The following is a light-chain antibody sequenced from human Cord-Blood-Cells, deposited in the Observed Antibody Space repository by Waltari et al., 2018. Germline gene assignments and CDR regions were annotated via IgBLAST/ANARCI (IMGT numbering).Light chain of an antibody. CDR1: KLGDKY. Sequence: SYELTQPPSVSVSPGQTASITCSGDKLGDKYACWYQQKPGQSPVLVIYQDSKRPAGIHERFYGSRPGNTVTLTMRGTQAMDKAVYYCQAWDSSTVVFGGETKLTVL. CDR2: QDS. V-gene: IGLV3-1*01. CDR3: QAWDSSTVV. J-gene: IGLJ2*01.